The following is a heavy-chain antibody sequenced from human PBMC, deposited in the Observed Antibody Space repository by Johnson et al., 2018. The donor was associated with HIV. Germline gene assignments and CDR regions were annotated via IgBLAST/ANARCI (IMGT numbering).Heavy chain of an antibody. CDR3: ARDREVVRGVRAFDI. D-gene: IGHD3-10*01. CDR2: IYSGGTT. V-gene: IGHV3-66*01. Sequence: VQLVESGGGLVQPGGSLRLSCAASGFTVSSNYMYWVRQAPGKGLEWVSVIYSGGTTYYADSVTGRFIISRDISRNTVFLQMNSLRAEDTAVYYCARDREVVRGVRAFDIWGQGTMVAVSS. J-gene: IGHJ3*02. CDR1: GFTVSSNY.